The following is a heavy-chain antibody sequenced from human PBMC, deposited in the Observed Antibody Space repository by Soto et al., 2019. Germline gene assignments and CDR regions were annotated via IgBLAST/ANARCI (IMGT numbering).Heavy chain of an antibody. CDR2: MSHSGGT. Sequence: QVQLQQWGAGLLKPSETLSLTCAVYGGFVSSGSYYWSWIRQPPGKGLEWIGEMSHSGGTHFNPSLKSRVTISVETSKNQFSRNIYSVTAADTALYYCARVERGTVTTVVDAFDIWGPGTMVTVSS. V-gene: IGHV4-34*01. CDR1: GGFVSSGSYY. D-gene: IGHD1-1*01. CDR3: ARVERGTVTTVVDAFDI. J-gene: IGHJ3*02.